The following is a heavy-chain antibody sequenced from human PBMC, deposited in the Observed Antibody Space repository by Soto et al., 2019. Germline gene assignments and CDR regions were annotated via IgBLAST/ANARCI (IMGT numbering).Heavy chain of an antibody. CDR1: GYTFTGYY. J-gene: IGHJ6*02. Sequence: GASVKVSCKASGYTFTGYYMHWVRQAPGQGLEWMGWINPNSGGTNYAQKFQGWVTMTRDTSISTAYMELSRLRSDDTAVYYCARDQYYYDSSGYYNYGMDVWGQGTTVTVS. D-gene: IGHD3-22*01. V-gene: IGHV1-2*04. CDR2: INPNSGGT. CDR3: ARDQYYYDSSGYYNYGMDV.